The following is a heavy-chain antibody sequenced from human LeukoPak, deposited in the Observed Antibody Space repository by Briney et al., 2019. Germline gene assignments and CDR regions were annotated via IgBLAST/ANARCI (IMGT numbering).Heavy chain of an antibody. Sequence: GGSLRLSCAASGFTFSSYAMSWVRQAPGKGLEWVSAISGSGGSTYYADSVKGRFTISRDNSKNTLYLQMNSLRAEDTAVYYCAKSMRITIFGVAEDAFDIWGQGTMVTVSS. D-gene: IGHD3-3*01. V-gene: IGHV3-23*01. CDR3: AKSMRITIFGVAEDAFDI. J-gene: IGHJ3*02. CDR2: ISGSGGST. CDR1: GFTFSSYA.